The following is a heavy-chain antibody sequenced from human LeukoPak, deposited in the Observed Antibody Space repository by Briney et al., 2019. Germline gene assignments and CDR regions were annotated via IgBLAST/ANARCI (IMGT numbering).Heavy chain of an antibody. CDR3: ARPASMGWKVFGLDPLTFDY. V-gene: IGHV1-8*03. J-gene: IGHJ4*02. CDR2: MNPNSGNT. D-gene: IGHD3-3*01. CDR1: GYTFTSYD. Sequence: ASVKVSCKASGYTFTSYDINWVRQATGQGLEWMGWMNPNSGNTGYAQKFQGRVTITRNTSISTAYMELSSLRSEDTAVYYCARPASMGWKVFGLDPLTFDYWGQGTLVTVSS.